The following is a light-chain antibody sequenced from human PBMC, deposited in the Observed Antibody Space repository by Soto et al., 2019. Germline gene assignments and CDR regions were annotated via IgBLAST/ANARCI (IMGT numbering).Light chain of an antibody. CDR1: SSDVGSYNL. CDR3: CSYAGSSTLV. V-gene: IGLV2-23*02. Sequence: QSALTPPASLSGSPVQSITISCTGTSSDVGSYNLGSWYQQHPGKAPKLMIYEVSKRPSGVSNRFSGSKSGNTASLTISGLQAEDEADYYCCSYAGSSTLVFGGGTQLTVL. CDR2: EVS. J-gene: IGLJ2*01.